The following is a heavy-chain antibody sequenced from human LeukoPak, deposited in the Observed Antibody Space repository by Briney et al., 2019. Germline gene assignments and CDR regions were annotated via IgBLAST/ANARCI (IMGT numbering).Heavy chain of an antibody. CDR2: IYSGGST. D-gene: IGHD6-13*01. J-gene: IGHJ4*02. CDR3: AKDHVAAAGIVDY. V-gene: IGHV3-53*05. CDR1: GFTVSSNY. Sequence: GGSLRLSCAASGFTVSSNYMSWVRQAPGKGLEWVSVIYSGGSTYYADSVKGRFTISRDNSKNTLYLQMNSLRAEDTAVYYCAKDHVAAAGIVDYWGQGTLVTVSS.